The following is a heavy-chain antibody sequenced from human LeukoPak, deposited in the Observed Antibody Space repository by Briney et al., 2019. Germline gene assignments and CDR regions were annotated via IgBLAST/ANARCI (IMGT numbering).Heavy chain of an antibody. CDR1: GYSFTSYW. V-gene: IGHV5-51*01. CDR3: ARQTDVVVVPAATYYYYGMDV. CDR2: IYPGDSDT. J-gene: IGHJ6*02. D-gene: IGHD2-2*01. Sequence: GESLKISCKGSGYSFTSYWIGWVRQMPGKGLEWMGIIYPGDSDTRYSPSFQGQVTISADKSISTAYLQWSSLKASDTAMYYCARQTDVVVVPAATYYYYGMDVRGQGTTVTVSS.